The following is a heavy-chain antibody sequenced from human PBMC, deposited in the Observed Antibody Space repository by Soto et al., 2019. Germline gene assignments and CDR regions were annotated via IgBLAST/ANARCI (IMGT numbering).Heavy chain of an antibody. V-gene: IGHV3-23*01. CDR1: GFTFISYA. Sequence: EVQLLESGGGLVQPGGSLRLSCAASGFTFISYAMSWVRQAPGKGLEWVSAVGTGGTAYYADSVKGRFTISRENAKNSLYLQMNSLRAGDTAVYYCARGALGFDPWCQGTLVVVSS. CDR3: ARGALGFDP. D-gene: IGHD6-6*01. J-gene: IGHJ5*02. CDR2: VGTGGTA.